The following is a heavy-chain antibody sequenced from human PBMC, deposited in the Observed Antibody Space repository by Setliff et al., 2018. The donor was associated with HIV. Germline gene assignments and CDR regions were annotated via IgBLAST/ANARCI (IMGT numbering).Heavy chain of an antibody. V-gene: IGHV4-4*07. Sequence: SETLSLTCAVSGYSISSSYYWNWIRQPAGTGLQWIGRISTSGNTNYNPSLKNRLTMSLDTSKQQFSLRLSSVTAADTAIYYCARGGPSVPCTSVSCPPYYYMDVWGKGATVTVSS. CDR1: GYSISSSYY. D-gene: IGHD2-2*01. CDR2: ISTSGNT. CDR3: ARGGPSVPCTSVSCPPYYYMDV. J-gene: IGHJ6*03.